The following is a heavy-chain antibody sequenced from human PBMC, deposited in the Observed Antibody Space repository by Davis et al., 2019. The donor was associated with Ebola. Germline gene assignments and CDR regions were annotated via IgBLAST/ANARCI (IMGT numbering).Heavy chain of an antibody. Sequence: ASVKVSCKASGYTFTGYYMHWVRQAPGQGLERMGWINPNRGGTNYAQKFQGRVTMTRDTSISTAYMELSRLRSDDTAVYYCARDSGHCTNGVCSYYFDYWGQGTLVTVSS. CDR2: INPNRGGT. J-gene: IGHJ4*02. CDR1: GYTFTGYY. V-gene: IGHV1-2*02. D-gene: IGHD2-8*01. CDR3: ARDSGHCTNGVCSYYFDY.